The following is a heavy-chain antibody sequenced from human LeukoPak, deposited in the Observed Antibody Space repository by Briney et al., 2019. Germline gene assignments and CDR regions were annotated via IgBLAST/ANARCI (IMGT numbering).Heavy chain of an antibody. CDR2: ISGTGGRI. D-gene: IGHD3-22*01. Sequence: GGSLRLSCAASGFTSDTYAMSWVRQAPGKGLERVSGISGTGGRIYYVDSVKGRFTISRDNSKDTLFLQMNSLRAEDTAVYYCARDMGSSGFYYFDYWGQGTLVTVSS. CDR1: GFTSDTYA. J-gene: IGHJ4*02. CDR3: ARDMGSSGFYYFDY. V-gene: IGHV3-23*01.